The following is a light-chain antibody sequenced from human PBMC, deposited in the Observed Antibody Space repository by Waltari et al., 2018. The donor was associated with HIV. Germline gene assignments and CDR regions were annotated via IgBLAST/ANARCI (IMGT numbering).Light chain of an antibody. CDR2: KDI. CDR3: FSAADNNLGV. CDR1: GLAKRY. Sequence: SYELTQPSSVSVSPGQTARITCSGDGLAKRYVRWFQAPVLVIYKDIERPSGIPERFSGSSSGTTVTLTISGAQVEDEADYYCFSAADNNLGVFGGGTKVTVL. V-gene: IGLV3-27*01. J-gene: IGLJ3*02.